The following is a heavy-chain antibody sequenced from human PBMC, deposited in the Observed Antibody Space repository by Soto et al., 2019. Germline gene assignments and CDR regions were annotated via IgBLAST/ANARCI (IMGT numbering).Heavy chain of an antibody. CDR3: ARQGPGSLATYWSDGGCHAAFDL. D-gene: IGHD2-15*01. CDR1: GFTFSSYA. CDR2: ISGGGDGS. V-gene: IGHV3-23*01. Sequence: EVQLLESGGGLVQPGGSLRLSCAASGFTFSSYAIIWVRQAPGKGLEWVSTISGGGDGSYYADSVKGRFTISRDNSKNTVSLQMNCLRAEDTAVYYCARQGPGSLATYWSDGGCHAAFDLWGQRTMVTVSS. J-gene: IGHJ3*01.